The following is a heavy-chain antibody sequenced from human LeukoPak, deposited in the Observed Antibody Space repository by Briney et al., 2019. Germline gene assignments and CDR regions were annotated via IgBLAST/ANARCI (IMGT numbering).Heavy chain of an antibody. D-gene: IGHD1-14*01. CDR3: PRDRRAYHLYDH. Sequence: PGGSLRLSCTVSGFTFGGNGMSWIRQPPGKGLGWVGFIRSKAYGETADYAASVKGRFTISRDDSKAIAYLQMTSLKTEDTPVYHCPRDRRAYHLYDHWRQGTLVTVSS. CDR2: IRSKAYGETA. V-gene: IGHV3-49*03. J-gene: IGHJ4*02. CDR1: GFTFGGNG.